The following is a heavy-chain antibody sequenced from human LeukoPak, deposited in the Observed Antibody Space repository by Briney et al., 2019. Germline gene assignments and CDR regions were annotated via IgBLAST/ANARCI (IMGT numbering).Heavy chain of an antibody. D-gene: IGHD1-26*01. J-gene: IGHJ4*02. CDR1: GFTFSGYW. CDR2: SNSDGSST. Sequence: PGGSLRLSCAASGFTFSGYWMHWVRQAPGKGLVWVARSNSDGSSTNYADSVKGRFTISGDNAKNTLYLQMDSLRDEDTALYYCARGGSYPFDYWGQGTLVTVSS. CDR3: ARGGSYPFDY. V-gene: IGHV3-74*01.